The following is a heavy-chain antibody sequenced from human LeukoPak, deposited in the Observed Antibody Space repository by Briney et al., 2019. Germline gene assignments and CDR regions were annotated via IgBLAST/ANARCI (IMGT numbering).Heavy chain of an antibody. V-gene: IGHV1-2*02. Sequence: ASVRVSCKVSRYTFTVYYMHWVRQALGQGLEWMGWINPNGGGTNYAQKFQGRVTMTRDTSISTVYMELSRLRSDDTAVYYCASIAIAVADPRDYWGQGTLVTVSS. D-gene: IGHD6-19*01. CDR2: INPNGGGT. CDR3: ASIAIAVADPRDY. J-gene: IGHJ4*02. CDR1: RYTFTVYY.